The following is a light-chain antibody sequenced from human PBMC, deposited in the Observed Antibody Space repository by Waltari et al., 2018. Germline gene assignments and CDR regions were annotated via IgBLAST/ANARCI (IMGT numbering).Light chain of an antibody. J-gene: IGKJ3*01. CDR1: QGINNY. V-gene: IGKV1-17*03. CDR2: SAS. CDR3: LQHYTYPLT. Sequence: MTQPPSAMPASVGDRVTIPCRASQGINNYLAWFQQNPGTVPKRLIYSASTAQSGVPSRFSGSGSGTEFTLTISGLQPEDFATYYCLQHYTYPLTFGPGTKVEIK.